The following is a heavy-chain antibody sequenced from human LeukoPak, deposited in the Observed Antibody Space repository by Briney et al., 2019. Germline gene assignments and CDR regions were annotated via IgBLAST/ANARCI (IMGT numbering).Heavy chain of an antibody. CDR3: AKGAGNDFWSGYYHYYYYYMDV. CDR1: GFTFSSYA. D-gene: IGHD3-3*01. CDR2: ISGSGDST. V-gene: IGHV3-23*01. J-gene: IGHJ6*03. Sequence: GGSLRLSCAASGFTFSSYAMSWVRQAPGKGLEWVSAISGSGDSTYYADSVKGRFTISRDNSKNTLYLQMNSLRAEDTAVYYCAKGAGNDFWSGYYHYYYYYMDVWGKGTTVTVSS.